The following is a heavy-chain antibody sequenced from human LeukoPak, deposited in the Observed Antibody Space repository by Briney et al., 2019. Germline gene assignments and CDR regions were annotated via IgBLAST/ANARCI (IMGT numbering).Heavy chain of an antibody. J-gene: IGHJ5*02. CDR3: ARDSDSSGPNWFDP. Sequence: GGSLRFSCAASGFTFSSYAMHWVRQAPGKGLEWVAVISYDGSNKYYADSVKGRFTISRDNSKNTLYLQMNSLRAEDTAVYYCARDSDSSGPNWFDPWGQGTLVTVPS. CDR2: ISYDGSNK. CDR1: GFTFSSYA. D-gene: IGHD3-22*01. V-gene: IGHV3-30-3*01.